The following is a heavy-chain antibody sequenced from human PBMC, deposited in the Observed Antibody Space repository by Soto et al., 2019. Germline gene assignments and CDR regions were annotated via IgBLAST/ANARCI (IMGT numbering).Heavy chain of an antibody. CDR1: GGSISSSSYY. CDR3: AQSILEWPNPPEYFQH. CDR2: IYYSGST. D-gene: IGHD3-3*01. J-gene: IGHJ1*01. V-gene: IGHV4-39*07. Sequence: SETLSLTCTVSGGSISSSSYYWGWIRQPPGKGLEWIGNIYYSGSTNYNPSLKSRVTISVDTSKNQFSLKLSSVTAADTAVYYCAQSILEWPNPPEYFQHWGQGTLVTVSS.